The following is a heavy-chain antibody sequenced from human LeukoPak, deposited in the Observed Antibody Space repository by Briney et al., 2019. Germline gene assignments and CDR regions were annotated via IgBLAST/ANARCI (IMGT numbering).Heavy chain of an antibody. Sequence: PGGSLRLSCAASGFTFSSNDIHWVRQGPGKGLEWVAVMSIDGNIKLYADSVRGRFTISRDNSRNTLYLQLNSLRAEDTAVYYCTRDPIMGVPDYFDYWGQGTLVAVSS. V-gene: IGHV3-30*19. D-gene: IGHD1-26*01. CDR1: GFTFSSND. CDR3: TRDPIMGVPDYFDY. CDR2: MSIDGNIK. J-gene: IGHJ4*02.